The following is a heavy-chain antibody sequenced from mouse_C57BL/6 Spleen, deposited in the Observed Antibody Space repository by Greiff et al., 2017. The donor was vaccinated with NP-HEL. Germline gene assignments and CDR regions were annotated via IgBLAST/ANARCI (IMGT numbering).Heavy chain of an antibody. J-gene: IGHJ2*01. CDR3: ARDYGSSSPYYFDY. D-gene: IGHD1-1*01. CDR2: IYPRSGNT. Sequence: QVQLKQSGAERARPGASVKLSCKASGYTFTSYGISWVKQRTGKGLEWIGEIYPRSGNTYYNEKFKGKATLTADKSSSTAYMELRSLTSEDSAVYFCARDYGSSSPYYFDYWGQGTTLTVSS. V-gene: IGHV1-81*01. CDR1: GYTFTSYG.